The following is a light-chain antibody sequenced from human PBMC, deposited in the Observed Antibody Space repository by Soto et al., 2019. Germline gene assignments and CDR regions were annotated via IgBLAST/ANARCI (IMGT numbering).Light chain of an antibody. Sequence: EIVLTQSPGTLSLSPGERATLSCRASQSVSSGYLAWYQQKPGQAPRLLIYGASSRATGIPDRFSGSGSGTDFTLTISRLEPEDFAVYYCQQYGSSPFTFGPGTTVDIK. V-gene: IGKV3-20*01. CDR3: QQYGSSPFT. CDR1: QSVSSGY. CDR2: GAS. J-gene: IGKJ3*01.